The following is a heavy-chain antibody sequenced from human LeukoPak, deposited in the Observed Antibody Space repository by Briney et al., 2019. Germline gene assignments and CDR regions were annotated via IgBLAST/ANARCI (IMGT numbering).Heavy chain of an antibody. CDR1: GGSISSSIHY. D-gene: IGHD3-10*01. V-gene: IGHV4-39*07. CDR3: ARAPPHYYGSGSYSAGFDP. CDR2: IYYSGST. Sequence: SETLSLTCTVSGGSISSSIHYWGWIRQPPGKGLEWIGSIYYSGSTNYNPSLKSRVTISVDTSKNQFSLKLSSVTAADTAVYYCARAPPHYYGSGSYSAGFDPWGQGTLVTVSS. J-gene: IGHJ5*02.